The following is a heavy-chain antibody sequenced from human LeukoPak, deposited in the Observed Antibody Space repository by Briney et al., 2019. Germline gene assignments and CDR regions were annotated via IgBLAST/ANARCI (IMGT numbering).Heavy chain of an antibody. Sequence: GGSLRLSCAASRFTFSSYGMHWVRQAPGKGLEWVAVIWYDGSNKYYADSVKGRFTISRDNSKNTLYLQMNSLRAEDTAVYYCARESGYSSSFDYWGQGTLVTVSS. D-gene: IGHD5-18*01. CDR2: IWYDGSNK. CDR3: ARESGYSSSFDY. J-gene: IGHJ4*02. CDR1: RFTFSSYG. V-gene: IGHV3-33*01.